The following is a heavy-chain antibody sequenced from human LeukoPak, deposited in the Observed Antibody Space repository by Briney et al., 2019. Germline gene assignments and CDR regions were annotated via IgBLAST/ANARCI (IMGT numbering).Heavy chain of an antibody. D-gene: IGHD6-19*01. J-gene: IGHJ6*03. CDR2: ISSSSSYI. Sequence: GGSLRLSCAASGFTFSSYSMNWVRQAPGKGLEWVSSISSSSSYIYYADSVKGRFTISRDNAKNSLYLQMNSLRAEDTAVYYCAREYSSGWAYYMDVWGKGTTVTVSS. V-gene: IGHV3-21*01. CDR1: GFTFSSYS. CDR3: AREYSSGWAYYMDV.